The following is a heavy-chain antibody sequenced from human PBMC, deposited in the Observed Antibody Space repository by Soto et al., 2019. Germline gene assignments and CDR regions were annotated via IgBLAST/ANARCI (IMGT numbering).Heavy chain of an antibody. CDR2: INHSGST. CDR3: ARGRRVLRFLEWLLPGGLLDY. J-gene: IGHJ4*02. Sequence: QVQLQQWGAGLLKPSETLSLTCAVYGGSFSGYYWSWIRQPPGKGLEWMGEINHSGSTNYNPSLKSRVTIYVDTSKNQFSLKLSSVTAADTAVYYCARGRRVLRFLEWLLPGGLLDYWGQGTLVTVSS. V-gene: IGHV4-34*01. CDR1: GGSFSGYY. D-gene: IGHD3-3*01.